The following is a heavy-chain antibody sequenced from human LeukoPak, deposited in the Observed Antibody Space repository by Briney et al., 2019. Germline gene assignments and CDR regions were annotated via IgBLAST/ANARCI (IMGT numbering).Heavy chain of an antibody. CDR2: FYAAGST. J-gene: IGHJ3*02. V-gene: IGHV4-4*07. D-gene: IGHD4-17*01. Sequence: SETLSLTCSVSGGSISGYYWSWIRQPAGKGLEWIGRFYAAGSTNYNPSLKSRVTMSVDTSRNQFSLKLSSVTAADTAVYYCARDKSVTNYGDAFQIWGQGTRVTVSS. CDR1: GGSISGYY. CDR3: ARDKSVTNYGDAFQI.